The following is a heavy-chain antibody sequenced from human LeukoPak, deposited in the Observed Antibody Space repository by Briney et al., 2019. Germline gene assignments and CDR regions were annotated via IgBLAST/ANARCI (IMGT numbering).Heavy chain of an antibody. CDR2: ISGTGGAT. J-gene: IGHJ5*01. V-gene: IGHV3-23*01. CDR3: VKGPRDTYGRNWFVS. Sequence: RGSLRLSSVASGFSSGNYAMSWVRQPPGKGLQWVSQISGTGGATWYAGFARDRFTISRDNSKKPLYLQMSGLRVADTAMYYCVKGPRDTYGRNWFVSWGQGTLLIVSS. CDR1: GFSSGNYA. D-gene: IGHD2-21*01.